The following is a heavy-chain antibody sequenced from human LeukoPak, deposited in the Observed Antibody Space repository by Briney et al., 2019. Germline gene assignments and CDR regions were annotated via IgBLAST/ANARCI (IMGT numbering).Heavy chain of an antibody. CDR1: GFTCSSHW. CDR2: ISSDGSST. D-gene: IGHD3-10*01. J-gene: IGHJ4*02. CDR3: ARGPPDGSGSYYPGDY. Sequence: GGSLRLSCAASGFTCSSHWMHWVRQAPGKGLVWVSRISSDGSSTSFADSVKGRFTISRDNAENTLYLHMNSLRDEDTAVYFCARGPPDGSGSYYPGDYWGQGTLVTVSS. V-gene: IGHV3-74*01.